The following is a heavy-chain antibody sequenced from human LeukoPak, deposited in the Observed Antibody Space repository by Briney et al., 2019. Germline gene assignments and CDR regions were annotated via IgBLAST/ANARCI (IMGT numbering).Heavy chain of an antibody. CDR1: GFTFSNYW. CDR2: IKQDESEK. CDR3: ARDKIVGASKFDY. Sequence: GGSLRLXCAVSGFTFSNYWMSWVRQAPGKGLEWVAHIKQDESEKYYVDSVKGRFTISRDNAKNSLYLQMDSLRAEDTAIYYCARDKIVGASKFDYWGQGTLVTVSS. V-gene: IGHV3-7*01. D-gene: IGHD1-26*01. J-gene: IGHJ4*02.